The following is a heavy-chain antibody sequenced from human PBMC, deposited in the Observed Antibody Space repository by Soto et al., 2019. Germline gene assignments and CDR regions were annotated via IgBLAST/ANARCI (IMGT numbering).Heavy chain of an antibody. CDR1: GFTFSSYW. CDR2: IKQEGSEK. J-gene: IGHJ5*02. D-gene: IGHD5-18*01. V-gene: IGHV3-7*01. CDR3: ARDSATVTKMGWFDP. Sequence: EVQLVESGGGLVQPGGSLRLSCAASGFTFSSYWMTWVRQAPGKGLEWVANIKQEGSEKYYVDSVKGRFTISRDNAKNSLYLQMNSLRAEDTAVYYCARDSATVTKMGWFDPWGQGTLVTVSS.